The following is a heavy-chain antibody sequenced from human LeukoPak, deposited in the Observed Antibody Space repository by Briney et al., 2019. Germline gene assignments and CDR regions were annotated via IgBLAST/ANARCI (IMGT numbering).Heavy chain of an antibody. CDR2: IYTGGST. J-gene: IGHJ6*03. CDR3: ARHIGGRYYYYYMDV. CDR1: GGSISSYY. D-gene: IGHD2-21*01. Sequence: SETLSLTCTVSGGSISSYYWSWIRQPAGKGLEWIGRIYTGGSTNYNPSLKSRVTISVDTSKNQFSLKLSSVTAADTAVYYCARHIGGRYYYYYMDVWGKGTTVTISS. V-gene: IGHV4-4*07.